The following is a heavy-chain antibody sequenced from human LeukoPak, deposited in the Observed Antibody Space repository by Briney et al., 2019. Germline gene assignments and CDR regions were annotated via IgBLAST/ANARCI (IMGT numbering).Heavy chain of an antibody. CDR1: GYTFTDYY. CDR3: ARANFLYCTSSTCLFDY. CDR2: INPNDGDT. Sequence: ASVKVSCKASGYTFTDYYMHWVRQAPGQGFEWMGWINPNDGDTNYAQKFQGRVTMTRDTSISTAHMEVSRLRSDDTAVYYCARANFLYCTSSTCLFDYWGQGTLVTVSS. V-gene: IGHV1-2*02. D-gene: IGHD2-2*01. J-gene: IGHJ4*02.